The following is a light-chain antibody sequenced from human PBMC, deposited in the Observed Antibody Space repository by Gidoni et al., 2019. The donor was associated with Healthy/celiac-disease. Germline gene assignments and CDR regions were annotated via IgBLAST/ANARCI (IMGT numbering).Light chain of an antibody. CDR1: QSVSSN. CDR2: GAS. Sequence: EIVMTQSPATLSVSPGERATLSCRASQSVSSNLDWYQQKPGQAPSLLIYGASTRATGYPARFSGSGCGTEFTLTISSLQSEDFAVYYCQQYNNWPWTFGQGTKVEIK. J-gene: IGKJ1*01. V-gene: IGKV3-15*01. CDR3: QQYNNWPWT.